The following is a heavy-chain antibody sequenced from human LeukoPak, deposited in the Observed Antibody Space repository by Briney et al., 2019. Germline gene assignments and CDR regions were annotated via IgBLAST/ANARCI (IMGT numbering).Heavy chain of an antibody. J-gene: IGHJ3*02. CDR2: IIGNVGTT. CDR1: GFTFRSFA. V-gene: IGHV3-64D*06. D-gene: IGHD1-14*01. Sequence: GSLRLSCSASGFTFRSFAMNWVRQAPGEGLEYVPGIIGNVGTTYYADSVKGRFTISTDKSTSTLYLQMSSLRADDTAVCYCVKLPPQNRVAPEDALDIWGQGTVVAVSS. CDR3: VKLPPQNRVAPEDALDI.